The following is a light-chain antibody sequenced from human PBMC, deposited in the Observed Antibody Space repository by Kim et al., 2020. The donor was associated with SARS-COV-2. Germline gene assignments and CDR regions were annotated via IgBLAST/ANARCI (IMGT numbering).Light chain of an antibody. V-gene: IGLV3-19*01. CDR2: GKS. CDR3: TSRDSSGDDVV. Sequence: AVGQTVRRTCKGESLKNYYATWYQQRPGQAPLLVLNGKSNRPSGIPDRFSGSASGNTASLTITGAMAEDEADYYCTSRDSSGDDVVFGGGTQLTVL. J-gene: IGLJ2*01. CDR1: SLKNYY.